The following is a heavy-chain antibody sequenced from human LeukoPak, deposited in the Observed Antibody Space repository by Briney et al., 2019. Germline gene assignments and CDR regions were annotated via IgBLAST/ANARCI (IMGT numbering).Heavy chain of an antibody. J-gene: IGHJ3*02. CDR1: GYSFTSYW. V-gene: IGHV5-51*01. CDR3: ARPTGYYDSSPDGEDAFDI. Sequence: GESLKISCKGSGYSFTSYWIGWVRQMPGKGLGRVGIIYPGDSDTRYSPSFQGQVTISADKSISTAYLQWSSLKASDTAMYYCARPTGYYDSSPDGEDAFDIWGQGTMATVS. CDR2: IYPGDSDT. D-gene: IGHD3-22*01.